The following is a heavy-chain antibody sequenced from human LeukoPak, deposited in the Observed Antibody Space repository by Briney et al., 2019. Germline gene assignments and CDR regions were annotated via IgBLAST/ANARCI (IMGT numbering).Heavy chain of an antibody. V-gene: IGHV4-34*01. Sequence: SLETLSLTCAVYGGSFSGYYWSWIRQPPGKGLEWIGEINHSGSTNYNPSLKSRVTISVDTSKNQFSLKLSSVTAADTAVYYCARGRWLRLAYYYGMDVWGKGTTVTASS. D-gene: IGHD5-12*01. CDR1: GGSFSGYY. CDR2: INHSGST. CDR3: ARGRWLRLAYYYGMDV. J-gene: IGHJ6*04.